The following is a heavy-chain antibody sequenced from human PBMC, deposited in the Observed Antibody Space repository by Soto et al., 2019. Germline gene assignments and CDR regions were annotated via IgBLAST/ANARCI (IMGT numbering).Heavy chain of an antibody. D-gene: IGHD5-12*01. CDR1: GGTFSSYT. J-gene: IGHJ3*02. CDR3: ATPYSGYDFAAFDI. Sequence: QVQLVQSGAEVKKPGSSVKVSCKASGGTFSSYTISWVRQAPGQGLEWMGRIIPILGIANYAQKFQGRVTITADKSTSTAYMELSSLRSEDTAVYYCATPYSGYDFAAFDIWGQGTMVTVSS. CDR2: IIPILGIA. V-gene: IGHV1-69*02.